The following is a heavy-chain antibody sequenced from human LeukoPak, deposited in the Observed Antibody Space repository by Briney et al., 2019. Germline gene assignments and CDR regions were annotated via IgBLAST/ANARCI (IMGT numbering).Heavy chain of an antibody. V-gene: IGHV3-53*01. CDR3: ARSYCGGDCYPDFFDY. CDR1: GFTVSSNY. CDR2: IYSGGST. J-gene: IGHJ4*02. Sequence: GGSLRLSCAASGFTVSSNYMSWVRQAPGKGLEWVSVIYSGGSTYYADSVKGRFTISRDNSKNTLYLQVNSLRAEDTAVYYCARSYCGGDCYPDFFDYWGQGTLVTVSS. D-gene: IGHD2-21*02.